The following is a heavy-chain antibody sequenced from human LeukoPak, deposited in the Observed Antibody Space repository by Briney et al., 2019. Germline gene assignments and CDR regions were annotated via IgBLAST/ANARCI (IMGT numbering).Heavy chain of an antibody. V-gene: IGHV3-9*01. D-gene: IGHD3-22*01. Sequence: PGGSLRLSCAASGFTFDDYAMHWVRQAPGKGLEWVSGISWNSGSIGYADSVKGRFTISRDNAKNSLYLQMNSLRAEDTALYYCAKSHYYDSSGYYNWFDPWGQGTLVTVSS. J-gene: IGHJ5*02. CDR3: AKSHYYDSSGYYNWFDP. CDR1: GFTFDDYA. CDR2: ISWNSGSI.